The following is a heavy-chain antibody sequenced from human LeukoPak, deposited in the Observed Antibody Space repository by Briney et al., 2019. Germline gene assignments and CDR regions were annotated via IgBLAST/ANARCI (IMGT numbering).Heavy chain of an antibody. CDR3: ARETTSSWYDLYHYYGMDV. CDR2: INHSGST. D-gene: IGHD6-13*01. CDR1: GGSFSGYY. Sequence: PSETLSLTCAVYGGSFSGYYWSWIRQPPGKGLEWIGEINHSGSTNYNPSLKSRVTISVDTSKNQFSLKLSSVTAADTAVYYCARETTSSWYDLYHYYGMDVWGQGTTVTVSS. J-gene: IGHJ6*02. V-gene: IGHV4-34*01.